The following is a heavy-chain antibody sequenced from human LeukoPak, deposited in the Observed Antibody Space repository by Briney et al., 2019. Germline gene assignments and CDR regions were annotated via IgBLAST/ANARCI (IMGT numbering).Heavy chain of an antibody. CDR3: AREYDSRARVDS. CDR2: IRSTGDYI. CDR1: GFGFTSHT. Sequence: GGSLRLSCAGSGFGFTSHTMNWVRRAPGKGLEWISSIRSTGDYIYYADSVKGRFTISRDNARTSVYLQMNSLRLEDTAIYYCAREYDSRARVDSWGQGTLVTVS. J-gene: IGHJ4*02. V-gene: IGHV3-21*01. D-gene: IGHD6-13*01.